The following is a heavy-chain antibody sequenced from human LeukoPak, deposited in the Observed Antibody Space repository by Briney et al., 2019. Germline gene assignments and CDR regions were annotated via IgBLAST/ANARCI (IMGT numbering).Heavy chain of an antibody. CDR1: GFTFSSYG. Sequence: ASVKVSCKTSGFTFSSYGINWVRQAPAQGLEWMGRTSGYNGNTKYAQKFQGRVTMTTDTSTSTAYMELRSLRSDDTAVYYCATSISVAGQEFDYWGQGTLVTVSS. V-gene: IGHV1-18*01. CDR3: ATSISVAGQEFDY. J-gene: IGHJ4*02. CDR2: TSGYNGNT. D-gene: IGHD6-19*01.